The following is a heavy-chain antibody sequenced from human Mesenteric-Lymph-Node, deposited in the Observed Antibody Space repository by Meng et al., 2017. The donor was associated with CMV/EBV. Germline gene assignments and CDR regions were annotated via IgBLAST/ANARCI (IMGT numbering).Heavy chain of an antibody. CDR2: INTNSGGT. D-gene: IGHD3-10*01. Sequence: GYTFTDYYINWVRQAPGQGLEWMGRINTNSGGTNYAQKFQGRVTMTRDTSISTAYMELSKLRSDDTAVYYCARDRYYGSGSNNWFDYWGQGTLVTVSS. J-gene: IGHJ4*02. CDR1: GYTFTDYY. V-gene: IGHV1-2*06. CDR3: ARDRYYGSGSNNWFDY.